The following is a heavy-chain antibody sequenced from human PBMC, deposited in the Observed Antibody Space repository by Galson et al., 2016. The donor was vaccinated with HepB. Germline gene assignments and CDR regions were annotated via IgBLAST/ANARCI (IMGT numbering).Heavy chain of an antibody. D-gene: IGHD2-8*01. Sequence: QSGAEVKKPGESLKISCKGSGYSFTSYWIGWVRQMPGKGLEWMGMTYPDDSDTRYSPSFQDQVTMSADKSINTAYLQWSSLKASDTAMYYCARLSCDAKRLEYWGQGTLVTVSS. CDR2: TYPDDSDT. V-gene: IGHV5-51*01. CDR3: ARLSCDAKRLEY. CDR1: GYSFTSYW. J-gene: IGHJ4*02.